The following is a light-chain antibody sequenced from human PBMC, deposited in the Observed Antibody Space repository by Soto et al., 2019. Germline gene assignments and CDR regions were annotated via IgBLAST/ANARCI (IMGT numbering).Light chain of an antibody. CDR3: LQYNNYPPT. CDR1: QTIRRD. J-gene: IGKJ4*01. V-gene: IGKV1-17*02. Sequence: DLQMTQSPSSLSASVGDRVTITCRTSQTIRRDLAWYQQKPGTAPKRLVYEASTLQSGVPSRFSGSGSGTEFTLTISNLQPEDFATDFCLQYNNYPPTFGEGTKVEIK. CDR2: EAS.